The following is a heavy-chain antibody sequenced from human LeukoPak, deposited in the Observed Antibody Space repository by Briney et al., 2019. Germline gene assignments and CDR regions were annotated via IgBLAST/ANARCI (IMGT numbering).Heavy chain of an antibody. CDR1: GYTFTSYD. CDR3: ARGRKLVVVPAAPRKEYYYYMDV. CDR2: MNPNSGNT. D-gene: IGHD2-2*01. Sequence: ASVKVSCKASGYTFTSYDINWVRLATGQGLEWMGWMNPNSGNTGYAQKFQGRVTITRNTSISTAYMELSSLRSEDTAVYYCARGRKLVVVPAAPRKEYYYYMDVWGKGTTVTVSS. J-gene: IGHJ6*03. V-gene: IGHV1-8*03.